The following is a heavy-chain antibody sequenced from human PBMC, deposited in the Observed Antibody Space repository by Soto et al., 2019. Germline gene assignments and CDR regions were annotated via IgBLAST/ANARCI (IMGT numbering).Heavy chain of an antibody. J-gene: IGHJ4*02. Sequence: GGSLRLSCAASGFTFSSYAMHWVRQAPGKGLEWEAVISYDGRNKYHTNTVKGRFTISRNNSKNTLYLKMNSLKAEDTAVYYCARELERLFDYWGQGTLVTVSS. V-gene: IGHV3-30*04. CDR2: ISYDGRNK. D-gene: IGHD1-1*01. CDR1: GFTFSSYA. CDR3: ARELERLFDY.